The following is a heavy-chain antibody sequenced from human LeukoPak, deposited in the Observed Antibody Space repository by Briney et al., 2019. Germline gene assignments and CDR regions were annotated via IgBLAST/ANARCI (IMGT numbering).Heavy chain of an antibody. J-gene: IGHJ4*02. V-gene: IGHV3-30*04. CDR3: ARGRVVPATRLDY. CDR1: GFTFSNYV. Sequence: GGPLRLSCAASGFTFSNYVMHWVRQAPGKGLEWVAVISYDAKYKYYADSLKGRVTISRDNSNNTLYLQMNSLGSEDTAVYYCARGRVVPATRLDYWGRGTLVTVSS. D-gene: IGHD2-15*01. CDR2: ISYDAKYK.